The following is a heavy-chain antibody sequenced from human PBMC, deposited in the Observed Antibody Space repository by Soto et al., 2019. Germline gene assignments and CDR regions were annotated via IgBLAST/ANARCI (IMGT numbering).Heavy chain of an antibody. Sequence: PSETLSLTCTVSGGSISSYYWSWIRQPPGKGLEWIGYIYYSGSTNYNPSLKSRVTISVDTSKNQFSLKLSSVTAADTAVYYCARETSDTAYGRWGQGTLVTVSS. CDR2: IYYSGST. J-gene: IGHJ4*02. D-gene: IGHD5-18*01. CDR3: ARETSDTAYGR. CDR1: GGSISSYY. V-gene: IGHV4-59*12.